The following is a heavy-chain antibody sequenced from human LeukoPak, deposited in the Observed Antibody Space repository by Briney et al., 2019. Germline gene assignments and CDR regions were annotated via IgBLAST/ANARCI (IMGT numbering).Heavy chain of an antibody. D-gene: IGHD3-10*01. V-gene: IGHV3-21*01. CDR2: ISSSSSYI. J-gene: IGHJ3*02. CDR1: GFTFSSYS. CDR3: ARVSAPMVRGASSAFDI. Sequence: GGSLRLSCAASGFTFSSYSMNWVRQAPGKGLEWVSSISSSSSYIYYADSVKGRITISRDNAKNSLYLQMNSLRAEDTAVYYCARVSAPMVRGASSAFDIWGQGTMVTVSS.